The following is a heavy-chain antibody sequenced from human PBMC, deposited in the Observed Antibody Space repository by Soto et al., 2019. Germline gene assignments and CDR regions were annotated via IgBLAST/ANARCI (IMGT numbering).Heavy chain of an antibody. V-gene: IGHV3-30-3*01. J-gene: IGHJ6*02. D-gene: IGHD4-17*01. CDR1: GFTFNIYA. CDR3: AREDDYGYRYINYGLDV. Sequence: PGWSLRLSCAASGFTFNIYALHWVRQAPGKGLEWVAVISFDGTKKYYSDSVKGRFTISRDNLKNTLYLQMNNLRVEDAALYFCAREDDYGYRYINYGLDVWGQGTTVTVS. CDR2: ISFDGTKK.